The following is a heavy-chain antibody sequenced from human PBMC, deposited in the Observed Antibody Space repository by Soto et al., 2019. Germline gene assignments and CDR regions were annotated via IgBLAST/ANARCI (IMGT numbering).Heavy chain of an antibody. CDR1: GGTFSDYT. J-gene: IGHJ5*02. CDR3: ARGRDWFGP. Sequence: QVQLVQSGAEVKKPGSSVKVSCKVSGGTFSDYTITWVRQAPGQGLEWMGRVVLILNIINYAPKFHGRVTITADKSASTVYMDLTSLTSGDTAVYYCARGRDWFGPWGQGTLVTVSA. V-gene: IGHV1-69*02. D-gene: IGHD3-10*01. CDR2: VVLILNII.